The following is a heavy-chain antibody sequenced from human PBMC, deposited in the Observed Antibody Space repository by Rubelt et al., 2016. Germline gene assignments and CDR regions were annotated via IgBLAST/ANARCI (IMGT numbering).Heavy chain of an antibody. Sequence: EVQLLESGGGLVQPGGSLRLSCEASGFTFTSYAMSWVRQAPGKGLEWVSVISGSGGSTNYADSVKGRFTISRDNSKNKLYLQMNSLRAEDTAVYYCAKDLEGGFYFDYWGQGTLVTVSS. J-gene: IGHJ4*02. D-gene: IGHD1-1*01. V-gene: IGHV3-23*01. CDR3: AKDLEGGFYFDY. CDR2: ISGSGGST. CDR1: GFTFTSYA.